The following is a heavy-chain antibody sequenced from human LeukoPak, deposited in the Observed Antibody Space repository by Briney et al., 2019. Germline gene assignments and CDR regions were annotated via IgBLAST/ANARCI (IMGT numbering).Heavy chain of an antibody. D-gene: IGHD3-10*01. Sequence: GASVKVSCKASGYTFTSYGISWVRQAPGQGLEWMGWISTYNGNTNYAQKLQGRVTMTTDTPTSTAYMELRSLRSDDTAVYYRASSMVRGVIDYYYYMDVWGKGTTVTVSS. CDR3: ASSMVRGVIDYYYYMDV. V-gene: IGHV1-18*01. J-gene: IGHJ6*03. CDR2: ISTYNGNT. CDR1: GYTFTSYG.